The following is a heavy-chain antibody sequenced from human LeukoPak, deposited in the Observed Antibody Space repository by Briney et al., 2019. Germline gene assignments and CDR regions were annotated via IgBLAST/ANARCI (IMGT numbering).Heavy chain of an antibody. Sequence: SETLSLTCTVSGGSISSYYWSWIRQPPGKGLEWIGYIYYSGSTNCNPSLKSRVTISVDTSKNQFSLKLSSVTAADTAVYYCARGGARIAARPRYNWFDPWGQGTLVTVSS. J-gene: IGHJ5*02. V-gene: IGHV4-59*12. CDR2: IYYSGST. D-gene: IGHD6-6*01. CDR1: GGSISSYY. CDR3: ARGGARIAARPRYNWFDP.